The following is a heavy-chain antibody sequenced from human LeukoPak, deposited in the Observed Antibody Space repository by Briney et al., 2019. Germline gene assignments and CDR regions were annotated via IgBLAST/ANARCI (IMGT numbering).Heavy chain of an antibody. Sequence: GGSLRLSCAASGFIFSNYWMHWDRQAPGKGLVWVSRINSDGSSISYADSVKGRFTISRDNAKNTLYLQMNSLRAEDTAVYYCTSLGGLDYWGQGTLVTVSS. D-gene: IGHD1-26*01. CDR3: TSLGGLDY. CDR2: INSDGSSI. J-gene: IGHJ4*02. V-gene: IGHV3-74*01. CDR1: GFIFSNYW.